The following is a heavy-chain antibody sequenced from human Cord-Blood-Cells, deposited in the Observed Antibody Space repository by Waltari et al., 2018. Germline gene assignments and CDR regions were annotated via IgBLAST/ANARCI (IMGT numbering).Heavy chain of an antibody. Sequence: EVQLVESGGGLVQPGGYLSLSCAASGFPFSSLWMSWVRQAPGKGLEWVANIKQDGSEKYYVDSVKGRFTISRDNAKNSLYLQMNSLRAEDTAVYYCARGGDFDYWGQGTLVTVSS. CDR3: ARGGDFDY. V-gene: IGHV3-7*01. CDR2: IKQDGSEK. J-gene: IGHJ4*02. CDR1: GFPFSSLW.